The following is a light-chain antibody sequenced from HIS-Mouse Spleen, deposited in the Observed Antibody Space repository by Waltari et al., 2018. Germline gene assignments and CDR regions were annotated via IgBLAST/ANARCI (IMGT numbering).Light chain of an antibody. V-gene: IGKV4-1*01. Sequence: DIVMTQSPDSLAVSLGERATINCKSSQSVLYSSNNKNYLAWYQQKPGQPHKLLIYWAATRESGVRDRFSGSGSGTDFTLTISSLKAEDVAVYYCQQYYSTPPTFGQGTKVEIK. CDR2: WAA. CDR3: QQYYSTPPT. J-gene: IGKJ1*01. CDR1: QSVLYSSNNKNY.